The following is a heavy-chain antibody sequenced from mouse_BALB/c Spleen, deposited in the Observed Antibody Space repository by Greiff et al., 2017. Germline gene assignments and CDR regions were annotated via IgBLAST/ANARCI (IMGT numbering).Heavy chain of an antibody. D-gene: IGHD2-10*02. CDR2: IDPSDSET. CDR1: GYTFTSYW. V-gene: IGHV1-69*02. J-gene: IGHJ4*01. CDR3: ARSPSMVTTYAMDY. Sequence: QVQLKQPGAELVKPGAPVKLSCKASGYTFTSYWMNWVKQRPGRGLEWIGRIDPSDSETHYNQKFKDKATLTVDKSSSTAYIQLSSLTSEDSAVYYCARSPSMVTTYAMDYWGQGTSVTVSS.